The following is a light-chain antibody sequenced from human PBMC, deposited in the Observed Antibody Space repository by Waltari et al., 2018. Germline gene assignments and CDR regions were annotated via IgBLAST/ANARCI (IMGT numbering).Light chain of an antibody. J-gene: IGKJ2*01. V-gene: IGKV1-39*01. CDR2: AAA. Sequence: KPGKAPKLLISAAASLQSGVPSRFSGSGSGTEFTLTISSLQPEDFATYYCHQSFSTPGEYTFGPGTKVEIK. CDR3: HQSFSTPGEYT.